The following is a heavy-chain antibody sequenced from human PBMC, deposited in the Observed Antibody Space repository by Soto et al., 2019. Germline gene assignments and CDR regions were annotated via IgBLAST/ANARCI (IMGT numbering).Heavy chain of an antibody. CDR1: DFSLSTSGVG. Sequence: SGPTLVQPTQTLTLTCTFSDFSLSTSGVGVGWIRQPPGKALEWLALIYGDDVKRYSPSLKRRLTITKDTSKNQVVLKMTNKDPVDTATYYCAHEVHYDILGAYYISTHYFDYWGQGTLVTVSS. V-gene: IGHV2-5*02. D-gene: IGHD3-9*01. J-gene: IGHJ4*02. CDR2: IYGDDVK. CDR3: AHEVHYDILGAYYISTHYFDY.